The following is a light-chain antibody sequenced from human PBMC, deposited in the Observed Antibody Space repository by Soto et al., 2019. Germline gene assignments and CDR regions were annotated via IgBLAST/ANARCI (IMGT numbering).Light chain of an antibody. J-gene: IGKJ1*01. CDR3: QQYNNWPPWT. Sequence: EIVMTQSPATLSVSPGERATLSCRACQSLSNNLAWYQQKPGQAPRLLIYGASTRATGIPARFSGSGSGTEFTLTISSLQSEDFAVYYCQQYNNWPPWTFGQGTKVEIK. V-gene: IGKV3-15*01. CDR1: QSLSNN. CDR2: GAS.